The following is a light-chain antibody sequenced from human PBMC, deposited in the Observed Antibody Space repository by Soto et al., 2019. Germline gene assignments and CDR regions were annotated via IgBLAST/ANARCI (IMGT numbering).Light chain of an antibody. J-gene: IGKJ1*01. Sequence: EIVMTQSPATLSVSLGERATLSCSATQSISSNLAWYQQRPGQAPRLLIYGASTRATGVPARFSGSGSGTEFTLTISSLQSEDFALYYCQQYNDWPPWTFGQGTKVEIK. CDR3: QQYNDWPPWT. V-gene: IGKV3-15*01. CDR2: GAS. CDR1: QSISSN.